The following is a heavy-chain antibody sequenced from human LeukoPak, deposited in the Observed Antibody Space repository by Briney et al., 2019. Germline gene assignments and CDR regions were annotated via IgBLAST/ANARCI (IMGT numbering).Heavy chain of an antibody. CDR1: GGSISSSSYY. Sequence: SETLSLTCTVSGGSISSSSYYWSWIRQPPGKGLEWIGYIYYSGSTNYNPSLKSRVTISVDTSKNQFSLKLSSVTAADTAVYYCARGGEYYYDSSGYYDAFDYWGQGTLVTVSS. CDR2: IYYSGST. J-gene: IGHJ4*02. V-gene: IGHV4-61*01. D-gene: IGHD3-22*01. CDR3: ARGGEYYYDSSGYYDAFDY.